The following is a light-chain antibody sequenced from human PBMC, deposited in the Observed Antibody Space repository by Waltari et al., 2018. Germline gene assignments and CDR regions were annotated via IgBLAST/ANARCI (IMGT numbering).Light chain of an antibody. Sequence: TKYPSSVSASVRDSVTITCRSSQSISNWLAWYQQKPGKAPILLIYKASILKSGVPSRFSGSGSGTQFTLTISSLQPGDFATYYCQQYNTYSSFGQGTKLEIK. V-gene: IGKV1-5*03. CDR2: KAS. J-gene: IGKJ2*01. CDR3: QQYNTYSS. CDR1: QSISNW.